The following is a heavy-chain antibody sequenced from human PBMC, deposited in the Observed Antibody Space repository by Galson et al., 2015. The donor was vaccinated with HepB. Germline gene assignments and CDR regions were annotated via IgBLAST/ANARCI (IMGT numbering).Heavy chain of an antibody. CDR2: ISGSGGST. J-gene: IGHJ4*02. CDR3: AGHSSGWYTGDY. Sequence: SLRLSCAASGFTFSSYAMSWVRQAPGKGLEWVSAISGSGGSTYYADSVKGRFTIPRDNSKNTLYLQMNSLRAEDTAVYYCAGHSSGWYTGDYWGQGTLVTVSS. D-gene: IGHD6-19*01. CDR1: GFTFSSYA. V-gene: IGHV3-23*01.